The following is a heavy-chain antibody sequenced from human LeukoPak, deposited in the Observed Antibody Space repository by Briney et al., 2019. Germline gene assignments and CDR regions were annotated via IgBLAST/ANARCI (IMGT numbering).Heavy chain of an antibody. CDR2: FDPEDGET. D-gene: IGHD6-19*01. J-gene: IGHJ6*02. Sequence: ASVKVSCKVSGYTLTELSMHWVRQAPGKGLEWMGGFDPEDGETIYAQRFQGRVTITADESTSTAYMELSSLRSEDTAVYYCAREEIAVAVHNPKNYYYYGMDVWGQGTTVTVSS. V-gene: IGHV1-24*01. CDR1: GYTLTELS. CDR3: AREEIAVAVHNPKNYYYYGMDV.